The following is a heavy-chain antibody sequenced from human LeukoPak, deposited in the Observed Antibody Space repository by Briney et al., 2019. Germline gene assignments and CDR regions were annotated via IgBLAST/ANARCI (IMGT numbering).Heavy chain of an antibody. J-gene: IGHJ4*02. V-gene: IGHV4-59*08. CDR3: VRREYSNKSPFDY. D-gene: IGHD4-11*01. CDR1: GGSISSYY. Sequence: SETLSLTCTVSGGSISSYYWSWIRQPPGKGLEWIGYIYYSGSTNYNPSLKSRVTISVDTSKNQFSLKLNSVTAADTAVYYCVRREYSNKSPFDYWGQGTLVTVSS. CDR2: IYYSGST.